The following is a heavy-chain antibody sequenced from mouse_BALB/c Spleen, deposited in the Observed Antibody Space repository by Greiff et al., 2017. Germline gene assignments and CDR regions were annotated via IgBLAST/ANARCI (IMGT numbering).Heavy chain of an antibody. CDR1: GFTFSDFY. CDR3: ARDGGNWYFDV. V-gene: IGHV7-1*02. J-gene: IGHJ1*01. Sequence: EVKVVESGGGLVQPGGSLRLSCATSGFTFSDFYMEWVRQPPGKRLEWIAASRNKANDYTTEYSASVKGRFIVSRDTSQSILYLQMNALRAEDTAIYYCARDGGNWYFDVWGAGTTVTVSS. CDR2: SRNKANDYTT.